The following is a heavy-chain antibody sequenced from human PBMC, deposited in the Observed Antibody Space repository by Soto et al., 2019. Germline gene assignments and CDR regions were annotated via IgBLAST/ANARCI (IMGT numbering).Heavy chain of an antibody. V-gene: IGHV3-64*01. D-gene: IGHD4-4*01. J-gene: IGHJ4*02. CDR1: GFTFSSYA. Sequence: EVQLVESGGGLVQPGGSLRLSCAASGFTFSSYAMHWVRQAPGKGLEYVSAISSNGGSTYYANSVKGRFTISRDNSKNTRYLQMGSLRAEDMAVYYCARAGGTVTPNYFDYWGQGTLVTVSS. CDR3: ARAGGTVTPNYFDY. CDR2: ISSNGGST.